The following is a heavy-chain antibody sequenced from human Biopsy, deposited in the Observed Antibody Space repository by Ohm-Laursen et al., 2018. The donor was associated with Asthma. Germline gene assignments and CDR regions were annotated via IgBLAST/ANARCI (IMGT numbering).Heavy chain of an antibody. CDR2: IYSVFGTT. Sequence: SSVKVSCKSLGGTFNTYVIGWVRQAPGPGLEWRCGIYSVFGTTTYPPEFQDRVTITADDSPSTVYMELSSLRSEDSAVYYCARKAGSCISRTCYSLDFWGQGTLVTVSS. J-gene: IGHJ4*02. CDR3: ARKAGSCISRTCYSLDF. V-gene: IGHV1-69*01. CDR1: GGTFNTYV. D-gene: IGHD2-2*01.